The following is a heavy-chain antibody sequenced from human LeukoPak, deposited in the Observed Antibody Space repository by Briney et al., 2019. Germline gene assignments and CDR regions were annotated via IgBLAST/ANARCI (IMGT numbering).Heavy chain of an antibody. CDR3: ARGGGLDV. J-gene: IGHJ6*02. V-gene: IGHV3-7*03. CDR2: IKHNGNVN. CDR1: GFTVSSNY. D-gene: IGHD3-16*01. Sequence: GGSLRLSCAASGFTVSSNYMNWVRQAPGKGLEWVASIKHNGNVNYYVDSVKGRFTISRDNAKNSLYLQMSNLRAEDMAVYFCARGGGLDVWGQGATVTVSS.